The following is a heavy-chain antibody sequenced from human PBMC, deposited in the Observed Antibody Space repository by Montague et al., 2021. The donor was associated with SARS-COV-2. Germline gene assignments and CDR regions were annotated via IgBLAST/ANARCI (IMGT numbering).Heavy chain of an antibody. J-gene: IGHJ4*02. D-gene: IGHD3-9*01. CDR1: GGSFDSDNFF. CDR3: ARHRRYDVVTYYPDF. Sequence: SETLSLTCSVSGGSFDSDNFFWVWIPQPPGKRLDWFGVISNGGRTFATPSLKIRVTISVHTSRNQLSLNVKSVTAADTAVYYCARHRRYDVVTYYPDFWGQGILVTVSS. V-gene: IGHV4-39*01. CDR2: ISNGGRT.